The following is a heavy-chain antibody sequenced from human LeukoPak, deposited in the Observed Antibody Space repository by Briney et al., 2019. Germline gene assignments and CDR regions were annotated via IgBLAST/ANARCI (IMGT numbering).Heavy chain of an antibody. Sequence: SETLSLTCTVSGGSISSYYWGWIRQPPGKVLEWIGYISYSGSTNYNPSLKCRVTISVDTSKSQFSLNLNSVTAADTAVYYCARRIVVAGGDWFDPWGQGTLVTVSS. CDR1: GGSISSYY. J-gene: IGHJ5*02. CDR3: ARRIVVAGGDWFDP. V-gene: IGHV4-59*08. D-gene: IGHD6-19*01. CDR2: ISYSGST.